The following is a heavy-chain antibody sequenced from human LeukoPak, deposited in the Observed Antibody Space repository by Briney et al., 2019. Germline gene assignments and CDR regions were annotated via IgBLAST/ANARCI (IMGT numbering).Heavy chain of an antibody. CDR3: ARDRHVEVTTTPFDF. D-gene: IGHD2-21*02. J-gene: IGHJ4*02. CDR2: ISASGST. CDR1: GGSISNYH. Sequence: SETLSLTCTVSGGSISNYHWSWIRQPAGKGLEWVGRISASGSTNYNPSLTSRVTISVDTSKNQFSLKLRSVTAADTAVYYCARDRHVEVTTTPFDFWGQGLLVIVSS. V-gene: IGHV4-4*07.